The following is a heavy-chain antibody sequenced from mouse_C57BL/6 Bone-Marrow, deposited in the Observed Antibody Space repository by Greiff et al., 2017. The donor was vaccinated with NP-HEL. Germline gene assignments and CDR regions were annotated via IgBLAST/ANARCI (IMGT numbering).Heavy chain of an antibody. Sequence: VQLQQSGAELVKPGASVKLSCKASGYTFTSYWMQWVKQRPGQGLEWIGEIDPSDSYTNYNQKFKGKATLTVDTSSSTAYMQLSSLTSEDSAVYYCAREDLWVAYWGQGTLVTVSA. CDR2: IDPSDSYT. V-gene: IGHV1-50*01. J-gene: IGHJ3*01. CDR1: GYTFTSYW. CDR3: AREDLWVAY.